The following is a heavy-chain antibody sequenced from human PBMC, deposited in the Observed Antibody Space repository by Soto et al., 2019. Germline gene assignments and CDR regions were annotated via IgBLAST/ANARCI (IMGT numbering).Heavy chain of an antibody. V-gene: IGHV1-18*04. Sequence: ASVKVSCKASGYTFTSYGISWVRQAPGQGLEWMGWISAYNGNTNYAQKLQGRVTMTTDTSTSTAYMELRSLRSDDTAVYYCARVESSWYSSSWYYFDYWDQGTLVTVSS. CDR1: GYTFTSYG. CDR2: ISAYNGNT. J-gene: IGHJ4*02. CDR3: ARVESSWYSSSWYYFDY. D-gene: IGHD6-13*01.